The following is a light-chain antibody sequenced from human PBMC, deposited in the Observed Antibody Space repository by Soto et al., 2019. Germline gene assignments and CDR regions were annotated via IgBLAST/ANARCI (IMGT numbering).Light chain of an antibody. CDR1: QSVSSSY. J-gene: IGKJ5*01. CDR2: GAS. V-gene: IGKV3-20*01. Sequence: EIVLTQSPGTLSLSPGERATLSCRASQSVSSSYLAWYQQKPGQAPRLLIYGASTRATGTPVRFSGSGSGTEFTLTIRSLQSEDFAVFYCKHYDSLPITFGQGTRLEIK. CDR3: KHYDSLPIT.